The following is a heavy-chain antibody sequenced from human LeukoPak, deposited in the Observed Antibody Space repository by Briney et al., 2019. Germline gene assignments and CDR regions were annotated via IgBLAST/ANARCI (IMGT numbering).Heavy chain of an antibody. CDR1: GYTFTSYY. CDR3: AVLSVSGYAFDI. CDR2: INPNSGGT. Sequence: ASVKVSCKASGYTFTSYYMHWVRQAPGQGLEWMGWINPNSGGTNYAQKFQGRVTMTRDTSISTAYMELSRLRSDDTAVYYCAVLSVSGYAFDIWGQGTMVTVSS. V-gene: IGHV1-2*02. J-gene: IGHJ3*02. D-gene: IGHD6-19*01.